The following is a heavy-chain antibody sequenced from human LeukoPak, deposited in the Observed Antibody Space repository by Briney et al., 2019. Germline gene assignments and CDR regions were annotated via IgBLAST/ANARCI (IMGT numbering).Heavy chain of an antibody. V-gene: IGHV3-30-3*01. Sequence: GGSLRFSGAASGFTFSSYAMHWVRQAPGKGLEWVAFISFVGSNKYYADSVKGRFTISRDNSKITLYLQMNSLRAEDTAVYYCAGDSSSWYYFDYWAREPWSPSPQ. J-gene: IGHJ4*02. CDR1: GFTFSSYA. CDR2: ISFVGSNK. CDR3: AGDSSSWYYFDY. D-gene: IGHD6-13*01.